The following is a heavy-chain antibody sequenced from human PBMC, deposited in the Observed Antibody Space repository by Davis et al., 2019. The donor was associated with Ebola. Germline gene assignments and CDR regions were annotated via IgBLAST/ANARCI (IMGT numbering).Heavy chain of an antibody. D-gene: IGHD3-3*01. J-gene: IGHJ3*02. V-gene: IGHV4-4*07. CDR3: ARDSITIFGVVYLDDAFDI. Sequence: SETLSLTCTVSGGSISSYYWSWIRQPAGKGLEWIGRIYTSGSTNYNPSLKSRVTMSVDTSKNQFSLKLSSVTAADTAVYYCARDSITIFGVVYLDDAFDIWGQGTMVTVSS. CDR1: GGSISSYY. CDR2: IYTSGST.